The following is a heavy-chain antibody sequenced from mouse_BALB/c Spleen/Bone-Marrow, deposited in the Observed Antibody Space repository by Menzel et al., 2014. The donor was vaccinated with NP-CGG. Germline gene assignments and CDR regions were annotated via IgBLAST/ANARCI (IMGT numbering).Heavy chain of an antibody. CDR2: INPSTGRT. CDR1: GYTFTSYW. CDR3: ARYAGEFVY. D-gene: IGHD6-5*01. J-gene: IGHJ3*01. V-gene: IGHV1S81*02. Sequence: VKLQESGAELVKPGASVKLSCKASGYTFTSYWMHWVRQRPGQGLEWIGEINPSTGRTNYNEKFKSEATVTVDKSSTTAYMQLSSLTSEDSAVYYCARYAGEFVYWGQGTLVTVSA.